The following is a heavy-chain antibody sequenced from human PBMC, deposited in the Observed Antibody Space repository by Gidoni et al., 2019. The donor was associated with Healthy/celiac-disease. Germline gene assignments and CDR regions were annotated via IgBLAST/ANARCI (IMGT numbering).Heavy chain of an antibody. CDR3: ARETKNYHDSSGYYYYFDY. V-gene: IGHV4-59*01. CDR2: IYYSGST. J-gene: IGHJ4*02. D-gene: IGHD3-22*01. CDR1: GGSISSYY. Sequence: QVQLQESGPGLVKPSETLSLTCTASGGSISSYYWSWIRQPPGKGLEWIGYIYYSGSTNYNPSLKSRVTISVDTSKNQFSLKLSSVTAADTAVYYCARETKNYHDSSGYYYYFDYWGQGTLVTVSS.